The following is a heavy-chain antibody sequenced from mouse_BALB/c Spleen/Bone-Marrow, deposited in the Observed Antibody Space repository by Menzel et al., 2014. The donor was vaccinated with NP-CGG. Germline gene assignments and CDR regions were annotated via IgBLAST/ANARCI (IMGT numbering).Heavy chain of an antibody. D-gene: IGHD2-1*01. CDR1: GYTFTSYW. CDR3: RCYDSTLDY. V-gene: IGHV1S5*01. CDR2: IYPGSGSI. Sequence: VQLQESGAELVRPGASVKLSCKASGYTFTSYWIHWVKQRPGQGLEWIGNIYPGSGSINYDEKFKSKATLTVDTSSSTAYRQLSSLTSEGSAAYSCRCYDSTLDYWGQGTSVTVST. J-gene: IGHJ4*01.